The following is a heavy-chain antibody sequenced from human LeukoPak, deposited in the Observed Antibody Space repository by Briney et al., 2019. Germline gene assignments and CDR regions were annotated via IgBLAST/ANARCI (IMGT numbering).Heavy chain of an antibody. CDR2: MNPNSGNT. V-gene: IGHV1-8*01. D-gene: IGHD3-10*02. J-gene: IGHJ3*02. CDR3: ASGFSDSSAYYYVRDVFDT. CDR1: GYTFTSYD. Sequence: GASVKVSCKASGYTFTSYDINWVRQATGQGLEWMGWMNPNSGNTGYAQKFQGRVTMTEDTSTDTAYMELSSLISEDTAVYYCASGFSDSSAYYYVRDVFDTWGQGTMVTISS.